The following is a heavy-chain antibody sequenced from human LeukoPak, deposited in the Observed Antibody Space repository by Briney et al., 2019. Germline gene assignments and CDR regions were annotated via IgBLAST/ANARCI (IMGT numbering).Heavy chain of an antibody. CDR1: GGTFSSYA. J-gene: IGHJ3*02. Sequence: SVKVSCKASGGTFSSYAISWVRQAPGQGLEWMGGIIPIFGTVNYAQKFQGRVTMTTDTSTSTAYMELRSLRSDDTAVYYCARDWPYYYDSSGHDAFDIWGQGTMVTVSS. CDR3: ARDWPYYYDSSGHDAFDI. D-gene: IGHD3-22*01. V-gene: IGHV1-69*05. CDR2: IIPIFGTV.